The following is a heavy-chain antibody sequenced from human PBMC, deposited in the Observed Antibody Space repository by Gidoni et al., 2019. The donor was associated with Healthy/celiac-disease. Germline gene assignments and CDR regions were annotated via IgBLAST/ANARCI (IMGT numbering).Heavy chain of an antibody. V-gene: IGHV5-10-1*03. CDR1: GYSFTSYW. Sequence: EVQLVQSGAEVKKPGESLRISCKGPGYSFTSYWISWVRQMPGKGLEWMGRIDPSDSYTNYSPSFQGHVTISADKSISTAYLQWSSLKASDTAMYYCATTVTLPMIDDYWGQGTLVTVSS. CDR2: IDPSDSYT. J-gene: IGHJ4*02. D-gene: IGHD3-22*01. CDR3: ATTVTLPMIDDY.